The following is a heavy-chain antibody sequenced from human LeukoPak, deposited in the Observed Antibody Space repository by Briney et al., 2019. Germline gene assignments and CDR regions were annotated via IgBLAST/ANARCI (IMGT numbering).Heavy chain of an antibody. V-gene: IGHV4-34*01. CDR2: INHSGST. J-gene: IGHJ5*02. D-gene: IGHD4-17*01. CDR1: GGSFSGYY. Sequence: PSETLSLTCAVYGGSFSGYYWSWIRQPPGKGLEWIGEINHSGSTNYNPSLKSRVTISVDTSKNQFSLKLSSVTAADTAVYYCARVLGSYGDGWFDPWGQGTLVTVSS. CDR3: ARVLGSYGDGWFDP.